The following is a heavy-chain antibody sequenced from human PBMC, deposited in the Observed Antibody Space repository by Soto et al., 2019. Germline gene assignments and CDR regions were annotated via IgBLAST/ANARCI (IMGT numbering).Heavy chain of an antibody. J-gene: IGHJ5*02. CDR1: GFTFSSYA. D-gene: IGHD3-16*01. V-gene: IGHV3-23*01. CDR3: AKLSWGSDNWFDP. Sequence: EVQLLESGGGLVQPGGSLRLSCAASGFTFSSYAMSWVRQTPGKGLEWVSAISGSGDSTYYADSVKGRFTISRDNSKNTLSLQMTSLTAEDRAVNYWAKLSWGSDNWFDPWGQGTVVTVPS. CDR2: ISGSGDST.